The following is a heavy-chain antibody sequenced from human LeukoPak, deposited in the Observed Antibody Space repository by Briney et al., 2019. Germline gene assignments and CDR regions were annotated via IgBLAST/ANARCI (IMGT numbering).Heavy chain of an antibody. D-gene: IGHD4-17*01. CDR1: GYSLTTYW. CDR3: ARRMNGDYVNVFDI. J-gene: IGHJ3*02. CDR2: IYPGDSDT. V-gene: IGHV5-51*01. Sequence: GEPLKISCKGSGYSLTTYWIGWVRQLPGKGLEWMGIIYPGDSDTRYSPSFQGQVTISADKSISTAYLQWSSLKASDTAMYYCARRMNGDYVNVFDIWGQGTMVTVSS.